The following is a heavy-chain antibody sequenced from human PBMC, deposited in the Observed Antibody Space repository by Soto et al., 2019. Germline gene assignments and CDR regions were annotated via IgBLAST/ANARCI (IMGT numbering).Heavy chain of an antibody. CDR3: ARDQAGGGGYFDY. Sequence: EVQLVESGGGLIQPGGSLRLSCAASGFTVSSNYMSWVRQAPGKGLEWVSAIYSGGSTYYADSVKGRFTVSREHSKNTLYLQMNSLRAEDTAVYYCARDQAGGGGYFDYWGQGTLVTVSS. CDR2: IYSGGST. CDR1: GFTVSSNY. V-gene: IGHV3-53*01. D-gene: IGHD6-13*01. J-gene: IGHJ4*02.